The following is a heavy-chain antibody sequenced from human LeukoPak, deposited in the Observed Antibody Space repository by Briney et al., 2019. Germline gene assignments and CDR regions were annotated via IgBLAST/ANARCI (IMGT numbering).Heavy chain of an antibody. CDR3: ASQGSVPDSLDWFDP. CDR2: IYYSVST. D-gene: IGHD2-2*01. J-gene: IGHJ5*02. V-gene: IGHV4-39*07. Sequence: SETLSLTCTVSGGSISGSTYYWGWIRQPPGRGLEWIGSIYYSVSTYYNTSLKSRVTISVDTSKNQFSLRLTSVTAADTDVYYCASQGSVPDSLDWFDPWGQGTLVTVSS. CDR1: GGSISGSTYY.